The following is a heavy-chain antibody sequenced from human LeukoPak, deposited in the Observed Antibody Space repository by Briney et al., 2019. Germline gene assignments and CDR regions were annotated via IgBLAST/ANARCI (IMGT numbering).Heavy chain of an antibody. D-gene: IGHD6-19*01. CDR2: ISSSGNYI. CDR1: GFTFSSYN. CDR3: ARGAYSSVFSFYDY. V-gene: IGHV3-21*01. Sequence: GGSLRLSCAASGFTFSSYNMNWVRKAPGKGLEWVSSISSSGNYIYYADSVKGRFTISRDNAKNSLYLQMNSLRAEDTAVFYCARGAYSSVFSFYDYWGQGTLVTVSS. J-gene: IGHJ4*02.